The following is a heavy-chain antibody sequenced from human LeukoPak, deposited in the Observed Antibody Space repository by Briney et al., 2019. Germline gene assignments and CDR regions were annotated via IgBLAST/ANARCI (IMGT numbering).Heavy chain of an antibody. J-gene: IGHJ2*01. Sequence: QPGRSLRLSCAASGFTFSTYGINWVRQAPGKGLEWVAIIWYDGNNKYYADSVKGRFTISRDNSKNTLYLQMNSLRADDTAVYYCAKSYDNHNWYFHLWGRGTLVTVSS. V-gene: IGHV3-33*06. CDR1: GFTFSTYG. CDR2: IWYDGNNK. CDR3: AKSYDNHNWYFHL. D-gene: IGHD3-10*01.